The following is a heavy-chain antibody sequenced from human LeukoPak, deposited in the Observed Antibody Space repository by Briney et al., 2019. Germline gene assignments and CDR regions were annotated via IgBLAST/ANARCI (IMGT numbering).Heavy chain of an antibody. D-gene: IGHD3-10*01. CDR1: GGSFSGYY. J-gene: IGHJ5*02. CDR2: INHSGST. V-gene: IGHV4-34*01. Sequence: PSETLSLTCAVYGGSFSGYYWSWIRQPPGKGLEWIGEINHSGSTNYNPSLKSRVTISVDTSKNQFSVKLSSVTAADTAVYYCARVGGLWFGEGTENWFDPWGQGTLVTVSS. CDR3: ARVGGLWFGEGTENWFDP.